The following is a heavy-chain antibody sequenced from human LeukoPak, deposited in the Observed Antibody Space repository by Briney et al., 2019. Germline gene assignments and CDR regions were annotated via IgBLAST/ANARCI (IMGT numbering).Heavy chain of an antibody. CDR1: GYTFTSHG. CDR2: ISAYNGNT. D-gene: IGHD2-2*01. V-gene: IGHV1-18*01. CDR3: ARGPSFLLYCSSTSCAIYYYYMDV. Sequence: ASVKVSCKASGYTFTSHGISWVRQAPGQGLEWMGWISAYNGNTNYAQKLQGRVTMTTDTSTSTAYMELRSLRSDDTAVYYCARGPSFLLYCSSTSCAIYYYYMDVWGKGTTVTVSS. J-gene: IGHJ6*03.